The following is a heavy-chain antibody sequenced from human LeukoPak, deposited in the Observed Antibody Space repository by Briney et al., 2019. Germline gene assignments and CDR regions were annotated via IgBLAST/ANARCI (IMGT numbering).Heavy chain of an antibody. J-gene: IGHJ3*02. Sequence: GGSLRLSCAASGFTFSSYAMSWVRQAPGKGLEWVSYISSSASIIHYADSVKGRFTISRDNAKNSLYVQMNSLRAEDTAVYYCARVMGQLELRAVFDIWGQGTMATVS. CDR1: GFTFSSYA. D-gene: IGHD1-1*01. V-gene: IGHV3-48*04. CDR2: ISSSASII. CDR3: ARVMGQLELRAVFDI.